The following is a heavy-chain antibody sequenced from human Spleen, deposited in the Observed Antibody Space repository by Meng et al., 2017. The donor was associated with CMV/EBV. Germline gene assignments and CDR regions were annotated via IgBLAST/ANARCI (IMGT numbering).Heavy chain of an antibody. CDR1: YTFPNFG. J-gene: IGHJ5*02. D-gene: IGHD1-26*01. CDR3: ARDRCGTCPSGWWFDP. V-gene: IGHV1-18*01. CDR2: ISAYNDDI. Sequence: YTFPNFGIAWVRQAPGQGLEWMGWISAYNDDINYAHKFRGRLTMTTDTSTSTAYMELRSLISDDTAIYYCARDRCGTCPSGWWFDPWGQGTLVTVSS.